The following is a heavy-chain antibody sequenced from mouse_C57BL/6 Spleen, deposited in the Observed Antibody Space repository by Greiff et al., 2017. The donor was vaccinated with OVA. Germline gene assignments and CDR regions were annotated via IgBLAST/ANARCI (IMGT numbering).Heavy chain of an antibody. CDR2: IWGGGST. CDR1: GFSLTSYG. D-gene: IGHD1-1*01. CDR3: AMYYGRSFAD. J-gene: IGHJ3*01. Sequence: VKLVESGPGLVAPSQSLSITCTVSGFSLTSYGVDWVRQPPGKGLEWLGVIWGGGSTHYNSALMSRLSISKDKSKSQVCVKMDSLQTDDTARYYCAMYYGRSFADWGQGTLVTVSA. V-gene: IGHV2-9*01.